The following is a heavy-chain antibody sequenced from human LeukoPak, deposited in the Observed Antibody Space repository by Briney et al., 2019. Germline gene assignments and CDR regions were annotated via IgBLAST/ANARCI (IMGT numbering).Heavy chain of an antibody. D-gene: IGHD3-10*01. CDR1: GFTFSNYW. J-gene: IGHJ3*02. Sequence: GGSLRLSCAASGFTFSNYWMTWVRQAPGKGLEWVANIKEDGSEKYYVDSVKGRFTISRDNAKNSLYLQMNSLRAEDTAVYYCARESRSWFGESHDAFDIWGQGTMVTVSS. CDR3: ARESRSWFGESHDAFDI. CDR2: IKEDGSEK. V-gene: IGHV3-7*01.